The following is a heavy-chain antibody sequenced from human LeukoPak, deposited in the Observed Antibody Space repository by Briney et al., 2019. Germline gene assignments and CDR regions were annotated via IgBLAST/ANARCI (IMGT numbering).Heavy chain of an antibody. CDR2: IIPIFGTA. J-gene: IGHJ4*02. CDR1: GGTFSSYA. V-gene: IGHV1-69*13. CDR3: ARTKLGLFDY. Sequence: ASVKVSCKASGGTFSSYAISWVRQAPGQGLEWMGGIIPIFGTANYAQKFQGRVTITADESTSTAYMELSSLRSEDTAVYCCARTKLGLFDYWGQGTLVTVSS. D-gene: IGHD1-7*01.